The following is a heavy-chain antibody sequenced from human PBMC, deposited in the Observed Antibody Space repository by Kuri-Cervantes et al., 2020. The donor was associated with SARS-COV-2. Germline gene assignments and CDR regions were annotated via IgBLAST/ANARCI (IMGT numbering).Heavy chain of an antibody. CDR1: GFTVSSNY. V-gene: IGHV3-53*01. Sequence: GGSLRLSCAASGFTVSSNYMSWVRQAPGKGLEWVSVIYSAGITYYADSVKGRFTISRDNSKNTLYLQMNSLRAEDTAVYYCAKCDSGRPRDGMDVWGQGTTVTVAS. J-gene: IGHJ6*02. CDR3: AKCDSGRPRDGMDV. D-gene: IGHD1-26*01. CDR2: IYSAGIT.